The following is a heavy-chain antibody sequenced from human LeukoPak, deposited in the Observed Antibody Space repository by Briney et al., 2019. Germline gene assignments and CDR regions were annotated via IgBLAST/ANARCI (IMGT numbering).Heavy chain of an antibody. J-gene: IGHJ5*02. CDR1: GYSFTNYG. Sequence: ASVTVSCKASGYSFTNYGISWVRQAPGLGLEWMGWSSAYNANTNYAQSLQGRVTMTTDTSTNTVYMELRSLRSDDTAVYYCATTTFYYDSTGLMNHWGQGTLVTVSS. CDR3: ATTTFYYDSTGLMNH. CDR2: SSAYNANT. D-gene: IGHD3-22*01. V-gene: IGHV1-18*01.